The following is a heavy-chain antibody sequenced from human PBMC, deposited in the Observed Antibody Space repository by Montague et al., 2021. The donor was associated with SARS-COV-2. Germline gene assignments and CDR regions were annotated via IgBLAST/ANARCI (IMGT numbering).Heavy chain of an antibody. CDR1: SGSLSNYY. V-gene: IGHV4-59*04. CDR3: VRVTHPRSAWPYYMDV. D-gene: IGHD4-11*01. J-gene: IGHJ6*03. Sequence: SETLSLTCTVSSGSLSNYYWSWIRQSPDKGLEWIGYMYETGNTYXNPSLRSRVSISVDTSKNQFSLNVRSVTAADTGLFYCVRVTHPRSAWPYYMDVWGKGTTVTV. CDR2: MYETGNT.